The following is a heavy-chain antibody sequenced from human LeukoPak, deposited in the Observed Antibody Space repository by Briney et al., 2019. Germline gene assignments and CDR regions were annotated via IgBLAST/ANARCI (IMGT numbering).Heavy chain of an antibody. CDR3: AKDSVSQNGIFDPFDL. J-gene: IGHJ3*01. CDR1: GYSISSGYY. Sequence: EALSLTCTVSGYSISSGYYWGWIRQPPGKGLEWVSSIEGDGSGTYYADSVRGRFIVSRDNSKNTLFLQMNSLRAEDAAVYYCAKDSVSQNGIFDPFDLWGQGTLVIVSS. V-gene: IGHV3-23*03. D-gene: IGHD2-15*01. CDR2: IEGDGSGT.